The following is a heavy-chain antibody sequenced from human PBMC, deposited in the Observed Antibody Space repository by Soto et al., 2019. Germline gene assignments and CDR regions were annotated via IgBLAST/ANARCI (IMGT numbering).Heavy chain of an antibody. CDR1: GFTFSSYS. CDR3: ARAPYCSSTSCHNWFDP. CDR2: ISSSSSTI. J-gene: IGHJ5*02. Sequence: GGSLRLSCAASGFTFSSYSMNWVRQAPGKGLEWVSYISSSSSTIYYADSVKGRFTISRDNAKNSLYLQMNSLRAEDTAVYYCARAPYCSSTSCHNWFDPWGQGTLVTVSS. V-gene: IGHV3-48*01. D-gene: IGHD2-2*01.